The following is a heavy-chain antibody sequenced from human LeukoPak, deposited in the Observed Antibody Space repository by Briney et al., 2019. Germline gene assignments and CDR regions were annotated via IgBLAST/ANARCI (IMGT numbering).Heavy chain of an antibody. D-gene: IGHD5-18*01. CDR2: ISYDGSNK. J-gene: IGHJ4*02. V-gene: IGHV3-30-3*01. Sequence: PGRSLRLSCAASGFTFSSYAMHWVRQAPGKGLEWVAVISYDGSNKYYADSVKGRFTISRDNSKNTLYLQMNSLRAEDTAEYYCARDRDSYGGDQFDYWGQGTLVTVSS. CDR3: ARDRDSYGGDQFDY. CDR1: GFTFSSYA.